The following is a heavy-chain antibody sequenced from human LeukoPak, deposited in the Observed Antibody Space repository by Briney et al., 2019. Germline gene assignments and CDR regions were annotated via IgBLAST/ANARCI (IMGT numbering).Heavy chain of an antibody. J-gene: IGHJ4*02. CDR2: KKQDGSEK. Sequence: GGSLRLSCAASGFTFSSYSMSWARQAPGKGLEWVANKKQDGSEKYYVDSVKGRFTISRDNAKNSLYLQMNSLRAEDTAVYYCARDSYFDYWGQGSLVTVSS. CDR3: ARDSYFDY. V-gene: IGHV3-7*03. CDR1: GFTFSSYS.